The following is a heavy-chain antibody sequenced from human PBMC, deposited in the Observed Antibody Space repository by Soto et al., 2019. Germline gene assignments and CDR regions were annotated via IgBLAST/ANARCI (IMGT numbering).Heavy chain of an antibody. CDR1: GSRFSNYV. V-gene: IGHV1-69*06. CDR3: AREGRGKKAGYNGLVSLGY. J-gene: IGHJ4*01. CDR2: SIHIFNST. Sequence: QVQLGQSGAEVKTPGSSLKVSCKVSGSRFSNYVISWVRQAPGHGLEWLGRSIHIFNSTKYAQSFQGRVTITADRSTSTGSLELSSLRSDDTAVYYCAREGRGKKAGYNGLVSLGYWGHGTLVTVSS. D-gene: IGHD2-2*02.